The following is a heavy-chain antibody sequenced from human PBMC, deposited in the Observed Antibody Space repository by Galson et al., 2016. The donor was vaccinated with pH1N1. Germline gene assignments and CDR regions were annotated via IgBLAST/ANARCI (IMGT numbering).Heavy chain of an antibody. D-gene: IGHD1-26*01. CDR3: TRDFRGTYYPGGYFDY. J-gene: IGHJ4*02. V-gene: IGHV3-49*04. CDR2: IRSKTYGGTK. CDR1: GFTFGDYT. Sequence: SLRLSCAASGFTFGDYTINWVRQAPGKRLEWVGFIRSKTYGGTKQYAASVKDRFTISRDDSTSIAYLQMNNLKTEDTAIYYCTRDFRGTYYPGGYFDYWGQGTQVTVSS.